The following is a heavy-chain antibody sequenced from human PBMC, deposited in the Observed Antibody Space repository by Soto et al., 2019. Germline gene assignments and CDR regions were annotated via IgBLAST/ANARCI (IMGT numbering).Heavy chain of an antibody. CDR1: GFTFSSYG. D-gene: IGHD2-21*01. V-gene: IGHV3-33*01. CDR2: IWYDGSNK. J-gene: IGHJ4*02. CDR3: AREGGDCYNQHYFDY. Sequence: QVQLVESGGGVVQPGRSLRLSCAASGFTFSSYGMHWVRQAPGKGLEWVAVIWYDGSNKYYADSVKGRFTISRDNSKNTLYLQMNSLRAEDTAVYYCAREGGDCYNQHYFDYWGQGTLVTVSS.